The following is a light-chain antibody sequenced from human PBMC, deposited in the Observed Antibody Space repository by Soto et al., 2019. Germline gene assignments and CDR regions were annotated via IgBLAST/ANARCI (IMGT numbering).Light chain of an antibody. CDR1: QSVSSN. J-gene: IGKJ1*01. CDR2: GAS. CDR3: QQYNSYSGWT. Sequence: EIVMTQSPATLSVSPGERATLSCRASQSVSSNLAWYQQKPGQAPRLLIYGASTRATGIPARFSGSGSGTEFTLTISSLQSEDFATYYRQQYNSYSGWTFRQGTKVDIK. V-gene: IGKV3-15*01.